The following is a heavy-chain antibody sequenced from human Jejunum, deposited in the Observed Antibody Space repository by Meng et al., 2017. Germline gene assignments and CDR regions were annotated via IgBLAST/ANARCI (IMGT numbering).Heavy chain of an antibody. J-gene: IGHJ4*02. CDR2: MYFSGST. CDR3: ARGHFDKYFDS. D-gene: IGHD3-22*01. V-gene: IGHV4-61*01. Sequence: VPLQGSGPGLVRPSETLPLTCTISGGPVNSGSYYWSWIRPPPGKGLEWIGYMYFSGSTNYNASLKSRVTISVDTSKKQFSLKLTSVTAADTAVYYCARGHFDKYFDSWGQGTLVTVSS. CDR1: GGPVNSGSYY.